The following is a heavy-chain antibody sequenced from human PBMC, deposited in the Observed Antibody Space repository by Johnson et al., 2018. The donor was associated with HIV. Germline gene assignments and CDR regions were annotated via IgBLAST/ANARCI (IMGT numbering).Heavy chain of an antibody. CDR3: AREWIGHSSSWFRYAFDI. D-gene: IGHD6-13*01. CDR1: GFTVSSNY. J-gene: IGHJ3*02. CDR2: IFIGGST. V-gene: IGHV3-66*02. Sequence: VQLVESGGGLVKPGGSLRLSCAASGFTVSSNYMSWVRHAPWKGLEWVSVIFIGGSTYYADSVKGRFTIARENSKNTLNLQMISLRAEDTAVYYCAREWIGHSSSWFRYAFDIWGQGTIVNVSS.